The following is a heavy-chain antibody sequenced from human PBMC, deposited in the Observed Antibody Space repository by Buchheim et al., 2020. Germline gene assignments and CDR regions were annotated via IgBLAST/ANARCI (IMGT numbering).Heavy chain of an antibody. D-gene: IGHD4-11*01. CDR2: IYYSGST. V-gene: IGHV4-59*01. CDR3: ARLQYRVEDWFDP. J-gene: IGHJ5*02. Sequence: QVQLQESGPGLVKPSETLSLTCTVSGGSISSYYWSWIRQPPGKGLEWIGYIYYSGSTNYNPSLKSRVTISVDTSKNQFSLKLSSVTAADTAVYYCARLQYRVEDWFDPWGQGTL. CDR1: GGSISSYY.